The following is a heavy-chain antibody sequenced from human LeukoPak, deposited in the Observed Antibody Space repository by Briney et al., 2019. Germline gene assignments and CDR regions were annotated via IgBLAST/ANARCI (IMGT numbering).Heavy chain of an antibody. V-gene: IGHV3-30*18. CDR3: AKVFEVRGARRPKDY. CDR2: ISYDGGNK. Sequence: GGSLRLSCAASGFTFSDCGMHWVRQAPGKGLEWVALISYDGGNKFYADSVRDRFTISRDNSKNTLFLQMNSLRIEDTAVYYCAKVFEVRGARRPKDYWGQGTLVIVSS. CDR1: GFTFSDCG. J-gene: IGHJ4*02. D-gene: IGHD3-10*01.